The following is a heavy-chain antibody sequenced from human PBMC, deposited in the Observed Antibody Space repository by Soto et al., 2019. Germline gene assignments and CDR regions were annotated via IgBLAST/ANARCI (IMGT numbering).Heavy chain of an antibody. CDR1: GGSFSGYY. Sequence: SETLSLTCAVYGGSFSGYYWSWIRQPPGKGLEWIGEINHSGSTSYNPSLKSRVNISEDTSKNHFSLNLRSVTAADTAVYYCAGSSDFDFWGQGTLVTVSS. J-gene: IGHJ4*02. CDR2: INHSGST. CDR3: AGSSDFDF. V-gene: IGHV4-34*01. D-gene: IGHD3-10*01.